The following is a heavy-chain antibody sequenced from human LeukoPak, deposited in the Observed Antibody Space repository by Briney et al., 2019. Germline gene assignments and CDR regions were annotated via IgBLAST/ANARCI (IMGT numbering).Heavy chain of an antibody. Sequence: PGGSLRLSCAASGFIFSDYYMTWIRQAPGKGLEWISYISSSSYTDYSDSVKGGFTISRDNAKNSLYLQMDSLRAEDTAVYYCARDGRGYYDSSGYPDYWGQGTLVTVSS. J-gene: IGHJ4*02. CDR3: ARDGRGYYDSSGYPDY. CDR2: ISSSSYT. D-gene: IGHD3-22*01. CDR1: GFIFSDYY. V-gene: IGHV3-11*06.